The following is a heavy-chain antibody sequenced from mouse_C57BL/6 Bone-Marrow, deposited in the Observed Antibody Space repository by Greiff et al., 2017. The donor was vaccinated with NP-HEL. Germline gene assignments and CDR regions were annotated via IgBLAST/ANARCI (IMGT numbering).Heavy chain of an antibody. CDR1: GYTFTSYW. D-gene: IGHD1-1*01. Sequence: QVQLQQPGAELVKPGASVKLSCKASGYTFTSYWMHWVKQRPGRGLEWIGRIDPNSGGTKYNEKFKSQATLTVDKPSSTAYMQLSSLTSEDSAVYYCAREGYHGSIYFDYWGQGTTLTVSS. J-gene: IGHJ2*01. CDR3: AREGYHGSIYFDY. CDR2: IDPNSGGT. V-gene: IGHV1-72*01.